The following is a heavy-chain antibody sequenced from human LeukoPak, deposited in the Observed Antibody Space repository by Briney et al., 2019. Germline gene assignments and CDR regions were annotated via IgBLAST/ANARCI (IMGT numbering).Heavy chain of an antibody. CDR3: ARATTVVTRAFDI. V-gene: IGHV4-59*01. CDR2: IYYSGST. CDR1: GGSISSYY. J-gene: IGHJ3*02. D-gene: IGHD4-23*01. Sequence: SETLSLTCTVPGGSISSYYWSWIRPPPGKGLEWIGYIYYSGSTNYNPSLKSRVTISVDTSKNQFSLKLSSVTAADTAVYYCARATTVVTRAFDIWGQGTMVTVSS.